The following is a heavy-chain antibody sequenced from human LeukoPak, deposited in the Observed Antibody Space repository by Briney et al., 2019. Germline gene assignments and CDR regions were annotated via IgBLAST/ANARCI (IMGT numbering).Heavy chain of an antibody. Sequence: SVKVSCKASGGTFSSYAISWVRQAPGQGLEWMGRIIPIFGTANYAQKFQGRVKITTDESTSTAYMELSSLRSEDTAVYYCARVRYYYDSSGYYDRYYFDYWGQGTLVTVSS. J-gene: IGHJ4*02. CDR3: ARVRYYYDSSGYYDRYYFDY. CDR2: IIPIFGTA. D-gene: IGHD3-22*01. V-gene: IGHV1-69*05. CDR1: GGTFSSYA.